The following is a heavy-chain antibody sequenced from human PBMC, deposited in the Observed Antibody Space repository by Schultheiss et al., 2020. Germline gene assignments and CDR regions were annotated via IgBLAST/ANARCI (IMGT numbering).Heavy chain of an antibody. D-gene: IGHD4-17*01. V-gene: IGHV3-21*01. CDR2: ISSSSSYI. Sequence: GESLKISCAASGFTFSSYSMNWVRQAPGKGLEWVSSISSSSSYIYYADSVKGRFTISRDNAKNSLYLQMNSLRAEDTAVYYCARDYGEYDPYFEYWGQGTLVTVSS. CDR3: ARDYGEYDPYFEY. CDR1: GFTFSSYS. J-gene: IGHJ4*02.